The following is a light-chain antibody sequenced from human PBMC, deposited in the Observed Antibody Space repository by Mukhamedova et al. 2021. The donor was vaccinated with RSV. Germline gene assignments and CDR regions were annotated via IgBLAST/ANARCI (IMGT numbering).Light chain of an antibody. CDR1: GIGNY. V-gene: IGKV1-9*01. J-gene: IGKJ3*01. CDR3: QQVNTYPLT. Sequence: GIGNYLAWYQQKPGTAPKLLIYTASTLESVVPSRFSDSASGTEFTLTISSLQPEDFATYYCQQVNTYPLTFGPGTKVDMK. CDR2: TAS.